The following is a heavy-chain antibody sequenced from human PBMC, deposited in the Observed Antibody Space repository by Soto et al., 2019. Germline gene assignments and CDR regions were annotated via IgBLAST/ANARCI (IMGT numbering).Heavy chain of an antibody. Sequence: QVQLVQSGAGVKKPGSSVKVSCKASGGTFGSYAFSWVRQAPGQGLEWMGGIIPVSGASHYAQKLHGRVTITAYESTSTAYMELSSLSPQDTAVYYCATALGCRSTSCTLDYWGQGTRVIVSS. V-gene: IGHV1-69*01. CDR1: GGTFGSYA. J-gene: IGHJ4*02. D-gene: IGHD2-2*01. CDR3: ATALGCRSTSCTLDY. CDR2: IIPVSGAS.